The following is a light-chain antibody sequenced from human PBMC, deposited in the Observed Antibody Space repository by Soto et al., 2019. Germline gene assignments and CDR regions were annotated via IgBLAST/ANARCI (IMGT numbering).Light chain of an antibody. CDR1: SSNIGSNY. J-gene: IGLJ3*02. V-gene: IGLV1-47*01. Sequence: QPVLTQPPSASGTPGQRVTISCSGSSSNIGSNYVYCYQQLPGTAPKLLIYRNNQRPSGVPDRFSGSKSGTSASLAISGLRSEDEADYYCAAWDESLSGRVFGGGTKLTVL. CDR2: RNN. CDR3: AAWDESLSGRV.